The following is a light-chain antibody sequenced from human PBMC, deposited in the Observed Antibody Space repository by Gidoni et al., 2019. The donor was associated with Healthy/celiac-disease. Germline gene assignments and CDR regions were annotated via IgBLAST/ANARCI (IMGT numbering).Light chain of an antibody. V-gene: IGKV3-20*01. Sequence: IVLTQSPGTLPLSQGERATLSCRASQSVSSFYLAWYQQKPGQAPRLLIYGASSRATGIPDRFSGSGSGTDFTLTISRLEPEDFAVYYCQQYGSSPLTFGGGTKVEVK. CDR1: QSVSSFY. CDR2: GAS. J-gene: IGKJ4*01. CDR3: QQYGSSPLT.